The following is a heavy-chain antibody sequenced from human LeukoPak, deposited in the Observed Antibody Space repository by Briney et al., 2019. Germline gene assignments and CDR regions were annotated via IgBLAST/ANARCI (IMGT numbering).Heavy chain of an antibody. CDR1: GFFFSNYG. V-gene: IGHV3-48*04. J-gene: IGHJ4*02. CDR2: ISSSGSTI. Sequence: PGGSLRLSCEASGFFFSNYGMNWVRLTPGKGLEWVSYISSSGSTIYYADSVKGRFTISRDNAKNSLYLQMNSLRAEDTAVYYCARDYRGAAGGRSDFWGQGTLVTVSS. CDR3: ARDYRGAAGGRSDF. D-gene: IGHD6-13*01.